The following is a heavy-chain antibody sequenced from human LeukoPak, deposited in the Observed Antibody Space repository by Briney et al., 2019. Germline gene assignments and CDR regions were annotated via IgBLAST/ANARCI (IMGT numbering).Heavy chain of an antibody. CDR3: ARNYYDSSGYYFNWFDP. CDR1: GGSISSYY. J-gene: IGHJ5*02. D-gene: IGHD3-22*01. CDR2: IYYSGST. Sequence: SETLSLTCTVSGGSISSYYWSWIRQPPGKGLEWIGYIYYSGSTNYNPSLKSRVTISVDTSKNQFSLKLSSATAADTAVYYCARNYYDSSGYYFNWFDPWGQGTLVTVSS. V-gene: IGHV4-59*01.